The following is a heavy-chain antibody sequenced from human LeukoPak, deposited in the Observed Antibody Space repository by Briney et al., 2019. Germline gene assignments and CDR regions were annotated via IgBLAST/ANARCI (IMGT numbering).Heavy chain of an antibody. CDR3: ALGVVVISGYYFDY. V-gene: IGHV3-48*03. CDR1: GFTFSSYE. Sequence: GGSLRVSCAASGFTFSSYEMNWVRQAPGKGLEWVSYISSSGSTIYYADSVKGRFTISRDNAKNSLYLQMNSLRAEDTAVYYCALGVVVISGYYFDYWGQGTLVTVSS. J-gene: IGHJ4*02. D-gene: IGHD3-22*01. CDR2: ISSSGSTI.